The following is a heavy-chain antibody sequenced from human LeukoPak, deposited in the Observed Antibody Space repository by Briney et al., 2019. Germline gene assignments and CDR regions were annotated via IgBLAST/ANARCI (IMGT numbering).Heavy chain of an antibody. V-gene: IGHV3-33*01. CDR1: GFTFSSYG. D-gene: IGHD5-12*01. CDR3: AGGRLVATSKAVAIDY. J-gene: IGHJ4*02. CDR2: IGYDGSNK. Sequence: GGSLRLSCAASGFTFSSYGMHWVRQAPGKGLEWVAVIGYDGSNKYYADSVKGRFTISRDNSKNTLYLQMNSLRAEDTAVYYCAGGRLVATSKAVAIDYWGQGTLVTVSS.